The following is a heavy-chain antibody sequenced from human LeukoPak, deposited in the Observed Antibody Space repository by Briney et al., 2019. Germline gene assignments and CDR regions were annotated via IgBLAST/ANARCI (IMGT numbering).Heavy chain of an antibody. Sequence: GASVKVSCKASGGTFSSYSISWVRQAPGQGPEWLGRITPNLAITDYAQKFRGRVTLTADKSTGTVYMELGSLTSEDTAAYYCARDSALRCSSTSCYFDYWGQGTLVTVSS. CDR3: ARDSALRCSSTSCYFDY. CDR2: ITPNLAIT. D-gene: IGHD2-2*01. CDR1: GGTFSSYS. V-gene: IGHV1-69*04. J-gene: IGHJ4*02.